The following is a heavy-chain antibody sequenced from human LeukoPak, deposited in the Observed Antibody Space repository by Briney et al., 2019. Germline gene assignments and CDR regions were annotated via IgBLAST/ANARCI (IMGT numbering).Heavy chain of an antibody. V-gene: IGHV3-23*01. CDR3: AKDQGYSGYDLPSALGN. J-gene: IGHJ4*02. Sequence: PGGSLRLSCAASGFTFSSYAMSWVRQAPGKGLEWVSAISGSGGSTYYADSVKGRFTISRDNSKNTLYLQMSSLRAEDTAVYYCAKDQGYSGYDLPSALGNWGQGTLVTVSS. CDR1: GFTFSSYA. CDR2: ISGSGGST. D-gene: IGHD5-12*01.